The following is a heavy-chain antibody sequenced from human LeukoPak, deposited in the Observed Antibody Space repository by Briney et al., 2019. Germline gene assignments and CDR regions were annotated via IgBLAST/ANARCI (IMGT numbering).Heavy chain of an antibody. CDR1: GFTFSSYE. V-gene: IGHV3-48*03. CDR3: ARWGVPIYYYYMDV. Sequence: PGGSLRLSCAASGFTFSSYELNWVRQSPGKGLEWISYISSSGSTLYYADSVKGRFTISRDNAKHSLYLQMNSLRAEDTAVYYCARWGVPIYYYYMDVWGKGTTVTVSS. D-gene: IGHD3-16*01. J-gene: IGHJ6*03. CDR2: ISSSGSTL.